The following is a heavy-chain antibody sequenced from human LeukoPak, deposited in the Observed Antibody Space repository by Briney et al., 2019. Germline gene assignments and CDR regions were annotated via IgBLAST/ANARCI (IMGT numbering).Heavy chain of an antibody. D-gene: IGHD5-18*01. V-gene: IGHV1-2*02. J-gene: IGHJ4*02. CDR1: GYTFTGYY. CDR3: ARDREAMGGSAYDY. Sequence: ASVKVSCKAPGYTFTGYYMHWVRQAPGQGLEWMGWINPNSGGTNYAQKFQGRVTMTRDTSISTAYMELSRLRSDDTAVYYCARDREAMGGSAYDYWGQGTLVTVSS. CDR2: INPNSGGT.